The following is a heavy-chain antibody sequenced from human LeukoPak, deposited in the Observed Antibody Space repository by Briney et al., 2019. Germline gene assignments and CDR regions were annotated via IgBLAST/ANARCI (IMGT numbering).Heavy chain of an antibody. J-gene: IGHJ4*02. CDR2: ISSSGSTI. Sequence: GESLRLSCAASGFTFSGYSMNWVRQAPGKGLEWVSYISSSGSTIYYADSVKGRFTISRDNAKNSLYLQMNSLRAEDTAVYYCARVSVYGSGSFRDYWGQGTLVTVSS. CDR3: ARVSVYGSGSFRDY. D-gene: IGHD3-10*01. CDR1: GFTFSGYS. V-gene: IGHV3-48*04.